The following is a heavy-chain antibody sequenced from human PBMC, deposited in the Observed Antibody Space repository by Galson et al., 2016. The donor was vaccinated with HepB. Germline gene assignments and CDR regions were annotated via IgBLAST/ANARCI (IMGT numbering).Heavy chain of an antibody. CDR2: IIPIFDTA. CDR3: ARDSSSSLVTSWFDP. V-gene: IGHV1-69*13. J-gene: IGHJ5*02. CDR1: GDTFSNYA. Sequence: SVKVSCKASGDTFSNYAISWVRQAPGQGLEWMGGIIPIFDTAVYAQRFQGRVTITADESKSTAYMELSSLTSADTAVYYCARDSSSSLVTSWFDPWGQGTLVTVSS. D-gene: IGHD6-6*01.